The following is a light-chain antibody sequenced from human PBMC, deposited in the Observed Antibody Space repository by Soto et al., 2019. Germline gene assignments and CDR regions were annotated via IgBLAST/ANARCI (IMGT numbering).Light chain of an antibody. CDR3: QQYNSYSWT. V-gene: IGKV3-15*01. Sequence: IVMTQSPATLSVSPGERATLSCRASQSVSTNLAWYQQKPAQAPRLLIYGASTRATGIPARFSGSGSGTEFTLTISSLQPDDFATYYCQQYNSYSWTFGQGTKVDIK. CDR2: GAS. J-gene: IGKJ1*01. CDR1: QSVSTN.